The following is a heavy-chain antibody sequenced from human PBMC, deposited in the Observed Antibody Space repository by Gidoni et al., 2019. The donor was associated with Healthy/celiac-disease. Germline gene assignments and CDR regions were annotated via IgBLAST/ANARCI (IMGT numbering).Heavy chain of an antibody. D-gene: IGHD6-25*01. J-gene: IGHJ4*02. CDR1: GFTFSAYY. Sequence: SGFTFSAYYMSWLRQAPGKGLEWVSYISSSGSTIYYADSVKGRFTISRDNAKNSLYLQMNSLRAEDTAVYYCARDAGIAARVAYYFDYWGQGTLVTVSS. CDR2: ISSSGSTI. CDR3: ARDAGIAARVAYYFDY. V-gene: IGHV3-11*01.